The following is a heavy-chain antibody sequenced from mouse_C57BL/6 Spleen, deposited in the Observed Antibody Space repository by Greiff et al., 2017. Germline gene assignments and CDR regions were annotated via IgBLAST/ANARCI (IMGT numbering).Heavy chain of an antibody. CDR2: INPYNGGN. D-gene: IGHD1-1*01. CDR3: VLRYYGSEGYFDY. J-gene: IGHJ2*01. CDR1: GYTFTDYY. Sequence: EVQLQQSGPVLVKPGASVKMSCKASGYTFTDYYMNWVKQSHGKSLEWIGVINPYNGGNSYNQKFKGKATLTVDKSSSTAYMELNSLTSEYSAVYYCVLRYYGSEGYFDYWGQGTTLTVSS. V-gene: IGHV1-19*01.